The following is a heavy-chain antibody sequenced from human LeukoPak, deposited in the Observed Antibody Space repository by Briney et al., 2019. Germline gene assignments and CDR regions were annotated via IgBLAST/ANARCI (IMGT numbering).Heavy chain of an antibody. D-gene: IGHD4-17*01. V-gene: IGHV4-31*03. CDR1: GGSISSGGYY. J-gene: IGHJ4*02. CDR2: IYYSGST. Sequence: TLSLTCTVSGGSISSGGYYWSWIRQHPGKGLEWIGYIYYSGSTYYNPSLKSRLTISVDTSKNQFSLKLSSVTAADTAVYYCARHRAGRDFGDPRGYFDYWGQGTLVTVSS. CDR3: ARHRAGRDFGDPRGYFDY.